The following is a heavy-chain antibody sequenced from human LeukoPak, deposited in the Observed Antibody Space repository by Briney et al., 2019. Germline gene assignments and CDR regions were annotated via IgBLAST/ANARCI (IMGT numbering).Heavy chain of an antibody. D-gene: IGHD1-26*01. V-gene: IGHV4-59*01. CDR1: GGSISSYY. CDR3: ARDLGATRPYNWFDP. Sequence: PSETLFLTCTVSGGSISSYYWSWIRQPPGKGLEWIGYIYYSGSTNYNPSLKSRVTISVDTSKNQFSLKLSSVTAADTAVYYCARDLGATRPYNWFDPWGQGTLVTVSS. J-gene: IGHJ5*02. CDR2: IYYSGST.